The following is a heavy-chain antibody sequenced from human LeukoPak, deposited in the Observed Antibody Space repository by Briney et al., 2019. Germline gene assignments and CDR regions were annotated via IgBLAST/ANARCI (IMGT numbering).Heavy chain of an antibody. Sequence: PSETLSLTCAVYGGSFSGYYWSWIRQPPGKGLEWIGEINHSGSTNYNPSLKSRVTISVDTSKNQFSLKLSSVTAADTAVYYCARDQLRGGSRQHDYWGQGTPVTVSS. D-gene: IGHD2-15*01. CDR2: INHSGST. J-gene: IGHJ4*02. CDR1: GGSFSGYY. CDR3: ARDQLRGGSRQHDY. V-gene: IGHV4-34*01.